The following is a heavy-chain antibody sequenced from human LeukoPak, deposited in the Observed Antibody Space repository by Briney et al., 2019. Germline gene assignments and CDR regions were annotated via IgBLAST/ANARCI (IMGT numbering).Heavy chain of an antibody. CDR3: AKGYGY. CDR2: ISYDGSNK. V-gene: IGHV3-30*18. CDR1: GFTFSSYG. J-gene: IGHJ4*02. Sequence: GGSLRLSCAASGFTFSSYGMHWVRQAPGKGLEWVAVISYDGSNKYYADSVKGRFTISRDNSKSTLYLQMNSLRAEDTAVYYCAKGYGYWGQGTLVTVSS. D-gene: IGHD3-16*01.